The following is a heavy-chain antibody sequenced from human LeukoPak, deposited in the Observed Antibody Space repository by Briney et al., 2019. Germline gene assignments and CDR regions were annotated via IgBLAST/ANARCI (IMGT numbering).Heavy chain of an antibody. CDR1: GGSISSSNW. CDR3: ARTYYDILTGYFYGMDV. CDR2: IYHSGST. V-gene: IGHV4-4*02. D-gene: IGHD3-9*01. J-gene: IGHJ6*04. Sequence: PSGTLSLTCAVSGGSISSSNWWSWVRQPPGKGLEGIGEIYHSGSTNYNPSLKSRVTISVDKSKNQFSLKLSSVTAADTAVYYCARTYYDILTGYFYGMDVWGKGTTVTVSS.